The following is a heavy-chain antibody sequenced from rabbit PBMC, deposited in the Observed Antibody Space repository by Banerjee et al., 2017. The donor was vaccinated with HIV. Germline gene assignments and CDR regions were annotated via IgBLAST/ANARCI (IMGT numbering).Heavy chain of an antibody. D-gene: IGHD8-1*01. J-gene: IGHJ6*01. Sequence: LEESGGDLVKPGASLTLTCIASGVSFSGNSYMCWVRQAPGKGLEWVVCIDAGSSGFTYFASWAKGRFTISKTSSTTVTLQMTSLTAADTATYFCARDTGSSFSSYGMDLWGPGTLVTVS. CDR3: ARDTGSSFSSYGMDL. CDR1: GVSFSGNSY. V-gene: IGHV1S40*01. CDR2: IDAGSSGFT.